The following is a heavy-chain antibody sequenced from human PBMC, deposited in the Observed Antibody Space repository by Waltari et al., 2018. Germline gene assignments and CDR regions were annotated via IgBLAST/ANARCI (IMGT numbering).Heavy chain of an antibody. V-gene: IGHV1-69*09. CDR3: ARDVGRFGEGAFDY. CDR1: GGTFSSYA. J-gene: IGHJ4*02. CDR2: IIPILGIA. Sequence: QVQLVQSGAEVKKPGSSVKVSCKASGGTFSSYAISWVRQAPGQGLEWMGRIIPILGIANYAQKFQGRVTITADKSTSTAYMELSSLRSEDTAVYYCARDVGRFGEGAFDYWGQGTLVTVSS. D-gene: IGHD3-10*01.